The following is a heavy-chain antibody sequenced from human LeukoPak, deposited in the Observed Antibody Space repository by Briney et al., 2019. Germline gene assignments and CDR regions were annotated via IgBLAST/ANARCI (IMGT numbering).Heavy chain of an antibody. CDR3: AREVMDNLRFDY. D-gene: IGHD1-14*01. V-gene: IGHV1-46*01. CDR1: GYTFTSYY. Sequence: GASVKVSCKASGYTFTSYYMHWVRQAPGQGLEWMGIINPSGGDTSYAQKFQGRLTMTRDTSTNTVYMELTSLSSEDTAVYYCAREVMDNLRFDYWGQGTLVTVSS. J-gene: IGHJ4*02. CDR2: INPSGGDT.